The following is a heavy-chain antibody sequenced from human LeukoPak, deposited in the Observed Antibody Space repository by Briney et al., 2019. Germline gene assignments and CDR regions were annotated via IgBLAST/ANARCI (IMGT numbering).Heavy chain of an antibody. Sequence: PGGSLRLSCAASGFTVSSNYMSWVRQAPGKGLEWVSAISGSGGSTYYADSVKGRFTISRDNSKNTLYLQMNSLRAEDTAVYYCAKAYTGYSGAARGYFDLWGRGTLVTVSS. CDR3: AKAYTGYSGAARGYFDL. V-gene: IGHV3-23*01. J-gene: IGHJ2*01. CDR1: GFTVSSNY. CDR2: ISGSGGST. D-gene: IGHD5-12*01.